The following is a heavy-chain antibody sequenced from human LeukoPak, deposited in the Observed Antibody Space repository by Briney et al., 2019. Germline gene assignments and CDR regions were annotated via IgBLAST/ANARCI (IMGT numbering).Heavy chain of an antibody. CDR1: GFTFSSYA. V-gene: IGHV3-23*01. D-gene: IGHD2-2*01. J-gene: IGHJ5*02. Sequence: GGSLRLSCAASGFTFSSYAMSWVRQAPGKGLEWVSAISGSGGSTYYADSVKGRFTISRDNSKNTLYLQMNSLRAEDTAVYYCAKDPYIVSSTSRNWFDPWGQGTLVTVSS. CDR2: ISGSGGST. CDR3: AKDPYIVSSTSRNWFDP.